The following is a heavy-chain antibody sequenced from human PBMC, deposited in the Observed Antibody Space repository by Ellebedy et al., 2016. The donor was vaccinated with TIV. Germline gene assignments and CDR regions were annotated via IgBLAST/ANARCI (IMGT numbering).Heavy chain of an antibody. Sequence: GESLKISCAASGFTFSSYWMHWVRQAPGKGLVWVSRINSDGSSTSYADSVKGRFTISRDNAKNTLYLQMNSLRGEDTAVYYCARSTPYFDYWGQGTLVTVSS. J-gene: IGHJ4*02. CDR2: INSDGSST. CDR3: ARSTPYFDY. CDR1: GFTFSSYW. V-gene: IGHV3-74*01.